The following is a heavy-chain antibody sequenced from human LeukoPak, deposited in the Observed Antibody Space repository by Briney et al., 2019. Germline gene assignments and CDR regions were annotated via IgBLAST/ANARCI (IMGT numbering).Heavy chain of an antibody. J-gene: IGHJ4*02. D-gene: IGHD6-6*01. CDR2: ISYDGSNK. V-gene: IGHV3-30-3*01. CDR3: ARDFYSSSSHLDY. Sequence: GRSLRLSCAASGFTFSSYAMHWVRQAPGKGLEWVAVISYDGSNKYYADSVKGRFTISRDNSKNTLYLQMNSLRAEDTAVHYCARDFYSSSSHLDYWGQGTLVTVSS. CDR1: GFTFSSYA.